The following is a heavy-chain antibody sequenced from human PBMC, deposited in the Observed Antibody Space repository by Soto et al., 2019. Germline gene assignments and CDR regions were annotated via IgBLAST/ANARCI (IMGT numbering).Heavy chain of an antibody. CDR2: IGGSGGST. J-gene: IGHJ6*02. V-gene: IGHV3-23*01. CDR3: AKSKGFPHDRVDV. CDR1: GFTFRGYA. Sequence: GGCLRRSCAAGGFTFRGYAMNWVRQAPGKGLEWVSTIGGSGGSTYYADSVKGRFTISRDKSKNTLYLQMNSLRAEDTAIYYCAKSKGFPHDRVDVWRQGTTVTVS.